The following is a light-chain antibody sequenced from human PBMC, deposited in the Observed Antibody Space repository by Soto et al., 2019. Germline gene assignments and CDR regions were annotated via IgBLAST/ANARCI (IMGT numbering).Light chain of an antibody. CDR1: SSNIGSSS. J-gene: IGLJ2*01. V-gene: IGLV1-44*01. CDR2: SSD. Sequence: QSVLIQPPSASGTPGQRVTISCSGSSSNIGSSSVNWYQQLPGTAPKLLIYSSDQRPSGVPDRFSGSKSGTSASLAISGLQSEDEADYYCAAWADSLNNMLFGGGTKVTVL. CDR3: AAWADSLNNML.